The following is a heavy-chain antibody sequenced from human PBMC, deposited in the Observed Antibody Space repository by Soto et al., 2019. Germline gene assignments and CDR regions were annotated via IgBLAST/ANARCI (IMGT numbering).Heavy chain of an antibody. Sequence: GASVKVSCKASGYSFTGYSMHWVRQAPGQGLEWMGWINPKNGATNYARKFQGWVTMIRDTSISTVYMELRNLKSDDTAVYSCARDKPSSGWYSFDYWGQGTLVTVSS. J-gene: IGHJ4*02. CDR1: GYSFTGYS. D-gene: IGHD6-19*01. CDR2: INPKNGAT. CDR3: ARDKPSSGWYSFDY. V-gene: IGHV1-2*04.